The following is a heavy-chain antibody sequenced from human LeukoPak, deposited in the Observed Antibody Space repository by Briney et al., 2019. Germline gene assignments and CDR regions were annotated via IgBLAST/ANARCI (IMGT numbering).Heavy chain of an antibody. Sequence: SETLSLTCTVSGGSISSSSYYWGWIRQPPGKGLEWIGSIYYSGSTYYNPSLKSRVTISVDTSKNQFSLKLSSVTAADTAVYYCARDFGFSSHTYWYFDLWGRGTLVTVSS. CDR1: GGSISSSSYY. CDR3: ARDFGFSSHTYWYFDL. CDR2: IYYSGST. D-gene: IGHD3-16*01. V-gene: IGHV4-39*07. J-gene: IGHJ2*01.